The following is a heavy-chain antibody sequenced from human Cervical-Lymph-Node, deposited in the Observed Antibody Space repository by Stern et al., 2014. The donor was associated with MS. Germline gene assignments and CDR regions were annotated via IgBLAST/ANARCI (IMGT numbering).Heavy chain of an antibody. Sequence: VQLVESGGGVVQPGRSLRLSCTASGFTFDHYGIHWVRQAPGRGLEWVALISFDGSNKYYARSVRGRFTNSRDNSKNTLYLQMNNLKPEDTATYYCAKLYAPMDPDFDSWGQGTRVTVSS. CDR3: AKLYAPMDPDFDS. CDR1: GFTFDHYG. D-gene: IGHD2-8*01. V-gene: IGHV3-30*18. J-gene: IGHJ4*02. CDR2: ISFDGSNK.